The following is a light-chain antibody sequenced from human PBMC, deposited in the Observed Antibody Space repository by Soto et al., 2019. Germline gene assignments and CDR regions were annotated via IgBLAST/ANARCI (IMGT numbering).Light chain of an antibody. Sequence: EIQLTQSPSTLSASVGDRVTITCRASQSISTWLAWYQQKPGKAPKLLIYKASSLEGGVPSRFSGSGSGTEFNITVSSLQPDDFATYYCQQYNTYPLTFGGGTKVDI. CDR2: KAS. CDR1: QSISTW. CDR3: QQYNTYPLT. V-gene: IGKV1-5*03. J-gene: IGKJ4*01.